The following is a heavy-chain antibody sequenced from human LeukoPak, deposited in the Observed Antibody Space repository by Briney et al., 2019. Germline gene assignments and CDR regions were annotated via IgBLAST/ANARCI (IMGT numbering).Heavy chain of an antibody. D-gene: IGHD6-19*01. CDR1: GLTFSSYA. CDR2: ISGSGGST. CDR3: AKPPYSSGWEGI. J-gene: IGHJ3*02. V-gene: IGHV3-23*01. Sequence: PGGSLRLSCAASGLTFSSYAMSWVRQAPGKGLEWVSAISGSGGSTYYADSVKGRFTISRDNSKNTLYLQMNSLRAEDTAVYYCAKPPYSSGWEGIWGQGTMVTVSS.